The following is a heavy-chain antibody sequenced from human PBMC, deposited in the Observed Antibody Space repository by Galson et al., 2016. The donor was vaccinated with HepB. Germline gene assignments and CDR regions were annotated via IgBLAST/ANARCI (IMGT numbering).Heavy chain of an antibody. CDR3: ARAVSWDYGDYAGY. J-gene: IGHJ4*02. V-gene: IGHV3-21*01. Sequence: SLRLSCAASGFTFSSYSMNWVRQAPGKGLEWVSCISSSSSYIYYGDSVKGRITISRDNAKNSLYLQMNSLRAEDTAVYYCARAVSWDYGDYAGYWGQGTLDTVSS. CDR1: GFTFSSYS. D-gene: IGHD4-17*01. CDR2: ISSSSSYI.